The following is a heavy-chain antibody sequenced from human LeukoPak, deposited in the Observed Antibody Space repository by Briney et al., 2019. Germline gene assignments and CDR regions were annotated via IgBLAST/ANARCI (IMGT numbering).Heavy chain of an antibody. CDR2: IYHSGST. CDR1: VGSISSGGYY. Sequence: SETLSLTCTGSVGSISSGGYYWSWIRQHPGKGLEWIGYIYHSGSTYYNPSLKSRVTISVDRSKNQFSLKLSSVTAADTAVYYCARGRGQLGGADYGMDVWGQGTTVTVSS. CDR3: ARGRGQLGGADYGMDV. D-gene: IGHD6-13*01. V-gene: IGHV4-30-2*01. J-gene: IGHJ6*02.